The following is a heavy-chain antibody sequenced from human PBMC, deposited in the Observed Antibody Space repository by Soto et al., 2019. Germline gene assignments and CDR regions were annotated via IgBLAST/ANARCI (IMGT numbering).Heavy chain of an antibody. D-gene: IGHD3-9*01. CDR2: INDRGSI. J-gene: IGHJ2*01. V-gene: IGHV4-34*01. CDR1: GGSFSGYY. CDR3: ARESHDLLTGPPWVWYFDL. Sequence: QVQLQQWGAGPLRPLETLSLTCGVSGGSFSGYYWAWVRQSPGKGLEWIGEINDRGSITYNPSLKSRVSISVDTSKTHYSLNLRSVTAADTAVYYCARESHDLLTGPPWVWYFDLWGRGTLVTVSS.